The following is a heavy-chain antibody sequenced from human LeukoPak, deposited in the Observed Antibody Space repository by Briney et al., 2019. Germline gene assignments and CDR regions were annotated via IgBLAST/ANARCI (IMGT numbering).Heavy chain of an antibody. V-gene: IGHV4-59*01. CDR2: IYGSGNT. CDR1: GASISSWY. CDR3: ARETSLAGFASGLGFNY. Sequence: SETLSLTCAVSGASISSWYWSWIRQPPGKGLEWIGYIYGSGNTNYNPSLKSRVTMSIDTSKNQFSLMLTSVTAADTATYYCARETSLAGFASGLGFNYWGQGILVTVSS. J-gene: IGHJ4*02. D-gene: IGHD6-19*01.